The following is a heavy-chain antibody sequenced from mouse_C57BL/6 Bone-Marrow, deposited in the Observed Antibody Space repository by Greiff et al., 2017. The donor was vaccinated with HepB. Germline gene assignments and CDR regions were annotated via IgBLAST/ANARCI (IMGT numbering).Heavy chain of an antibody. CDR1: GFTFSDYY. J-gene: IGHJ4*01. CDR2: INYDGSST. Sequence: EVKVVESEGGLVQPGSSMKLSCTASGFTFSDYYMAWVRQVPEKGLEWVANINYDGSSTYYLDSLKSRFIISRDNAKNILYLQMSSLKSEDTATYYCARLLYGAMDYWGQGTSVTVSS. CDR3: ARLLYGAMDY. D-gene: IGHD2-12*01. V-gene: IGHV5-16*01.